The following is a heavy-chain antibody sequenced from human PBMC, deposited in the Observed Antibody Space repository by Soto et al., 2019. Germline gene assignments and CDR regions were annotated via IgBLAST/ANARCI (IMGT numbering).Heavy chain of an antibody. V-gene: IGHV1-3*01. D-gene: IGHD3-16*01. CDR3: ARDWGTTTRDLRWFDP. CDR1: ENTFSTYL. CDR2: HNGYNGQT. J-gene: IGHJ5*02. Sequence: ASVKVSCKASENTFSTYLVHWVRQVHGQGLEWMGWHNGYNGQTEYSQKFQGRVTITRDTSAKTAYLELRSLTAADTAVYFCARDWGTTTRDLRWFDPWGQGTLVTVSS.